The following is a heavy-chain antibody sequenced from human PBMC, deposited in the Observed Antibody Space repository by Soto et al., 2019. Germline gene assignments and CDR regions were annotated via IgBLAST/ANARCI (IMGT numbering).Heavy chain of an antibody. J-gene: IGHJ3*01. CDR2: INIDGSSR. CDR3: ARVGLGALDDFDV. D-gene: IGHD1-26*01. V-gene: IGHV3-74*01. CDR1: GFTFSGYW. Sequence: GGSLRLSCAASGFTFSGYWMHWVRQVPGKGLVWVSRINIDGSSRSYADSVKGRFTISRDNAKNTLHLQMNSLRAEDTAVYYFARVGLGALDDFDVWGQGTLVTVSS.